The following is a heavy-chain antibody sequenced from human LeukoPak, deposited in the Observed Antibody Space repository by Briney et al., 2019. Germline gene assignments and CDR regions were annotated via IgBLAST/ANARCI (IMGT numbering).Heavy chain of an antibody. V-gene: IGHV3-30*03. CDR3: ASGQYYYDSSGYSHFDY. J-gene: IGHJ4*02. D-gene: IGHD3-22*01. CDR2: ISYDGSNK. Sequence: GRSLRLSCAASGFTFSSYGMHWVRQAPGKGLEWVAVISYDGSNKYYADSVKGRFTISRDNPKNTLYLQMNSLRAEDTAVYYCASGQYYYDSSGYSHFDYWGQGTLVTVSS. CDR1: GFTFSSYG.